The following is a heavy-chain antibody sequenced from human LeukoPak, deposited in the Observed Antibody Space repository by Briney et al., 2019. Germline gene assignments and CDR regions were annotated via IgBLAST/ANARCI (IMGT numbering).Heavy chain of an antibody. J-gene: IGHJ4*02. CDR3: AKALDRERDLPFDY. CDR1: GFTFDDYA. V-gene: IGHV3-9*01. Sequence: GGSLRLSCAASGFTFDDYAMHWVRQAPGKGLEWVSGISWNSGSIGYADSVKGRFTISRDNAKNSLYLQMNSLRAEDTALYYCAKALDRERDLPFDYWGQGTLVTVSS. D-gene: IGHD1-1*01. CDR2: ISWNSGSI.